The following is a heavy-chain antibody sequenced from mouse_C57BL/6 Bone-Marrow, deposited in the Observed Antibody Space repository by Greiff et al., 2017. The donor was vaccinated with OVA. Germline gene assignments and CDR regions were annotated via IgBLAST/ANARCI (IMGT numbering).Heavy chain of an antibody. CDR2: IYPRSGNT. D-gene: IGHD3-1*01. V-gene: IGHV1-81*01. Sequence: VQRVESGAELARPGASVKLSCKASGYTFTSYGISWVKQRTGQGLEWIGEIYPRSGNTYYNEKFKGKATLTADKSSSTAYMELRSLTSEDSAVYFCARGGFWAMDYWGQGTSVTVSS. J-gene: IGHJ4*01. CDR1: GYTFTSYG. CDR3: ARGGFWAMDY.